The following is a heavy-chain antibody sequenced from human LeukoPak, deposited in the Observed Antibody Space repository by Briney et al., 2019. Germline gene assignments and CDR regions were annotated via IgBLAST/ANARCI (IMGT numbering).Heavy chain of an antibody. D-gene: IGHD6-13*01. Sequence: GGSLRLSCAASGITFSSSAMNWVRQAPGKGLEWVSASGTDGDTYYAASVKGRFTISRDNSKNTLYLQMTSLRAEDTAVYYCAKKTPGTHPFDCWGQGTLVTVSP. V-gene: IGHV3-23*01. J-gene: IGHJ4*02. CDR3: AKKTPGTHPFDC. CDR2: SGTDGDT. CDR1: GITFSSSA.